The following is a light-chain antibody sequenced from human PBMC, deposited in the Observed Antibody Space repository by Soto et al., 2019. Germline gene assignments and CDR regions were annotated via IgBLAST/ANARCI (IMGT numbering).Light chain of an antibody. V-gene: IGLV2-14*01. CDR2: EVT. CDR1: SSDVGVYNY. CDR3: SSYTSSSTSV. Sequence: QSALTQPASVSGSPGQSITISCTGTSSDVGVYNYVSWYQQHPGKAPKLMIFEVTSRPSGVSNRFSGSKSGNTASLTISGLQAEDEADYYCSSYTSSSTSVFGGGTKLIVL. J-gene: IGLJ3*02.